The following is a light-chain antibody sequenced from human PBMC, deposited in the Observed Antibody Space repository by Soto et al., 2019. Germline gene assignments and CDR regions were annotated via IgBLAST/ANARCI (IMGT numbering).Light chain of an antibody. CDR2: EVS. CDR3: SSYSSSSASYV. CDR1: SSDVGAYNY. V-gene: IGLV2-14*01. Sequence: QSALTQPASVSGSPGQPITISCTGTSSDVGAYNYVSWYQQHPGKAPKLMIYEVSNRPSGVSNRFSGSKSGNTASLTIAGLQAEDEADYYCSSYSSSSASYVFGTGTKVTVL. J-gene: IGLJ1*01.